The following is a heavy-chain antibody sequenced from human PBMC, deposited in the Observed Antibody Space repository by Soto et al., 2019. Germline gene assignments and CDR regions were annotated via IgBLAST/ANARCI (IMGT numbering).Heavy chain of an antibody. CDR2: IYYSGST. V-gene: IGHV4-39*01. CDR1: GGSISSSSYF. CDR3: GRGVTVFRVVSQQKCFVP. D-gene: IGHD3-3*01. J-gene: IGHJ5*02. Sequence: SETLSLTCTVSGGSISSSSYFLGWIRQPPGKRLEWIASIYYSGSTYYNPSLIRRITISVDTSKNQYSLKLSSVTAAAPAVYYCGRGVTVFRVVSQQKCFVPPGPGTLV.